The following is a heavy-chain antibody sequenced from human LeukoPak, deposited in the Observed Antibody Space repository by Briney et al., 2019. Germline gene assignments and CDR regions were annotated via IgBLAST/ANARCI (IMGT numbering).Heavy chain of an antibody. CDR1: GYTFTGYY. V-gene: IGHV1-18*04. D-gene: IGHD4-17*01. Sequence: ASVKVSCKASGYTFTGYYMHWVRQAPGQGLEWMGWISAYNGNTSYAQKLQGRVTMTTDTSTSTAYMELRSLRSDDTAVYYCAITTVTFYYYGMDVWGKGTTVTVSS. J-gene: IGHJ6*04. CDR3: AITTVTFYYYGMDV. CDR2: ISAYNGNT.